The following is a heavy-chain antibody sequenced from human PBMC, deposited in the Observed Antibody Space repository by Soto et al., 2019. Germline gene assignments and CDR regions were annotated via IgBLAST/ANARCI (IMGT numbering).Heavy chain of an antibody. D-gene: IGHD1-1*01. J-gene: IGHJ3*02. CDR1: GFTFSSYA. CDR2: ISGSGGST. Sequence: GGSLRLSCAASGFTFSSYAMSWVRQAPGKGLEWVSAISGSGGSTYYADSVKGRFTISRDNSKNTLYLQMNSLRAEDTAVYYCAKDLKGPEPLSKKDAFDIWGQGTMVTVSS. V-gene: IGHV3-23*01. CDR3: AKDLKGPEPLSKKDAFDI.